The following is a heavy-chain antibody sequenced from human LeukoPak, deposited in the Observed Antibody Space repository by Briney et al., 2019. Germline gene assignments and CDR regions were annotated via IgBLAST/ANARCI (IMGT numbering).Heavy chain of an antibody. CDR2: INPNNGGT. CDR3: ARGRGSTSSNFDY. D-gene: IGHD2-2*01. V-gene: IGHV1-2*02. Sequence: ASEKVSCKASGYTFTGYYMHWVRQAPRQGLEWMGWINPNNGGTNYAQKFQGRVTMTRDTSISTAYMELSRLTSDDTAVYYCARGRGSTSSNFDYWGQGTLVTVSS. J-gene: IGHJ4*02. CDR1: GYTFTGYY.